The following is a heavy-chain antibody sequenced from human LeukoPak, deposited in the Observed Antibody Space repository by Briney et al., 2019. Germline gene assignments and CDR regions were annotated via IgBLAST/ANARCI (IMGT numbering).Heavy chain of an antibody. Sequence: GGSLRLSCAASGFTFSSYWMHWVRQAPGKGLVWVSHINIDGTGTSYVDSLKGRFTSSRDNVKNALYLQMNSLRVEDTAVYYCARDSAYNAFDIWGQGTMVTVSS. CDR1: GFTFSSYW. CDR3: ARDSAYNAFDI. CDR2: INIDGTGT. D-gene: IGHD5-12*01. J-gene: IGHJ3*02. V-gene: IGHV3-74*01.